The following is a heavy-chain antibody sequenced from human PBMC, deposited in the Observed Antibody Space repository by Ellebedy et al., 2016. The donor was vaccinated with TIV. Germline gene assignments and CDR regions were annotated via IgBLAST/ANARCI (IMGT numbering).Heavy chain of an antibody. CDR1: GFSFSDHG. CDR3: ARESYYGMVV. CDR2: INTDGSST. V-gene: IGHV3-74*01. J-gene: IGHJ6*02. Sequence: GESLKISXEVSGFSFSDHGMHWVRQAPGKGLVWVSCINTDGSSTRYADSVKGRFSISRDNAKNTLFLQMNSLRAEDTAVYYCARESYYGMVVWGQGTSVTVSS.